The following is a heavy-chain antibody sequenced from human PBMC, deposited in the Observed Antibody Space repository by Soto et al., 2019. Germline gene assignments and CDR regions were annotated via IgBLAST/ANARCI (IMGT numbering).Heavy chain of an antibody. Sequence: GGSLRLSCAASGFTFSSYAMSWVRQAPGKGLEWVSAISGSGGSTYYADSVKGRFTISRDNSKNALYLQMNSLRAEDTAVYYCAKGAFLAAAGFYYFDYWGQGTLVTVSS. CDR2: ISGSGGST. CDR3: AKGAFLAAAGFYYFDY. CDR1: GFTFSSYA. V-gene: IGHV3-23*01. D-gene: IGHD6-13*01. J-gene: IGHJ4*02.